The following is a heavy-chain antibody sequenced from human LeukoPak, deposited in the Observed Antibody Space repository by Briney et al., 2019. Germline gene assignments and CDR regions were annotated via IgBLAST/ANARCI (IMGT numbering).Heavy chain of an antibody. V-gene: IGHV4-39*07. J-gene: IGHJ4*02. CDR1: GGSISSSSYY. D-gene: IGHD6-13*01. CDR2: IYYSGST. CDR3: ARDRGSAGGFDF. Sequence: PSETLSLTCTVSGGSISSSSYYWGWIRQPPGKGLEWIGSIYYSGSTYYNPSLKSRVTISVDTSKNQLSLKLSSVTAADTAVYYCARDRGSAGGFDFWGQGALVTVSS.